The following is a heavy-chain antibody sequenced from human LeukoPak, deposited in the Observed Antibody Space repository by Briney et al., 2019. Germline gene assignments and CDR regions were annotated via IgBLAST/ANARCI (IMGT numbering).Heavy chain of an antibody. D-gene: IGHD3-10*01. V-gene: IGHV3-11*01. CDR1: GFTFTAYY. J-gene: IGHJ4*02. CDR2: INSSGSST. CDR3: ARGSSTLDY. Sequence: PGGSLRLSCAASGFTFTAYYMTWIRQAPGKGLEWVSYINSSGSSTKNADSVKGRFTISRDNAKNSVHLQMNSLRAEDTAVYYCARGSSTLDYWGQGTLVTVSS.